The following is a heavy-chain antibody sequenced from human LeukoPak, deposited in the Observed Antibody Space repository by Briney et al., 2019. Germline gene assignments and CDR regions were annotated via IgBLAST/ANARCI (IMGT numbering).Heavy chain of an antibody. D-gene: IGHD5-24*01. CDR1: GFAFSSYS. Sequence: GGSLRLSCAASGFAFSSYSMNWVRQAPGKGLEWVSSISSSSSYIYYADSVKGRFTISRDNAKNSLYLQMNSLRAEDTAVYYCARDMAEDRYFDLWGRGTLVTVSS. J-gene: IGHJ2*01. V-gene: IGHV3-21*01. CDR3: ARDMAEDRYFDL. CDR2: ISSSSSYI.